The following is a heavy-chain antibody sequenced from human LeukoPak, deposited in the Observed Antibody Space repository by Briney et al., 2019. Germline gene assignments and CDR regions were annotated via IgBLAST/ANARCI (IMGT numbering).Heavy chain of an antibody. J-gene: IGHJ4*02. V-gene: IGHV4-34*01. CDR1: GGSISSYY. Sequence: PSETLSLTCIVSGGSISSYYWSWIRQPPGKGLEWIGEINHSGSTNYNPSLKSRVTISVDTSKNQFSLKLSSVTAADTAVYYCARAGSKQLWYTDNVSFDYWGQGTLVTVSS. CDR2: INHSGST. CDR3: ARAGSKQLWYTDNVSFDY. D-gene: IGHD5-18*01.